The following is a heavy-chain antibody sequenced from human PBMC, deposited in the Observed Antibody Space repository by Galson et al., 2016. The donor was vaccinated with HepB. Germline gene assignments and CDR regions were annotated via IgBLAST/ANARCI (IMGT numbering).Heavy chain of an antibody. V-gene: IGHV3-15*01. J-gene: IGHJ4*02. CDR3: TAGATGTTSGMYSDY. CDR1: GFTFSDAW. CDR2: IRSKADGGTT. Sequence: SLRLSCAASGFTFSDAWMHWVRQAPGKGLEWVGRIRSKADGGTTDYAAPVKGRFTISRDDSKDTLYLQMNSLKTEDTAVYYCTAGATGTTSGMYSDYWGQGTLVTVSS. D-gene: IGHD1-1*01.